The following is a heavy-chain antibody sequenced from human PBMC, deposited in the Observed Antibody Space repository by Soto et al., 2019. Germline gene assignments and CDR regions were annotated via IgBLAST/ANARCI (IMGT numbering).Heavy chain of an antibody. CDR1: VFTFDSCA. CDR2: ISGSGGST. CDR3: AKGKTSGWYYFDF. D-gene: IGHD6-19*01. V-gene: IGHV3-23*01. Sequence: WWSLRLSCSASVFTFDSCAMSWVRQAPGKGLEWILGISGSGGSTYYADSVKGRFTISRDNSKNTVYLQMNSLRADDTAVYYCAKGKTSGWYYFDFWGQGTLVTVSS. J-gene: IGHJ4*02.